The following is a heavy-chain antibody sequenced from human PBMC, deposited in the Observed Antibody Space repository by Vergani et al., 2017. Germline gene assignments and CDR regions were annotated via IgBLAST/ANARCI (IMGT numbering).Heavy chain of an antibody. D-gene: IGHD6-6*01. CDR1: GYSFTSYW. Sequence: EVQLVQSGAEVKKPGESLRISCKGSGYSFTSYWISWVRQMPGKGLEWMGRIDPSDSYTNYSPSFQGHVTISADKSISTAYLQWSSLKASDTAMYYCARGEELVPGSYYFDYWGQGTLVTVSS. V-gene: IGHV5-10-1*03. J-gene: IGHJ4*02. CDR2: IDPSDSYT. CDR3: ARGEELVPGSYYFDY.